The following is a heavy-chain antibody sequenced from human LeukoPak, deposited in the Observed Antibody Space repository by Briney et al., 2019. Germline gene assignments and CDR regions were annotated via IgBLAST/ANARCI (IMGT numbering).Heavy chain of an antibody. CDR3: AKGASREQLVYYFDS. V-gene: IGHV3-9*03. J-gene: IGHJ4*02. CDR2: ISWNSGSI. Sequence: GRSLRLSCAASGFTFDDYAMHWVRQAPGKGLEWVSIISWNSGSIGYADSVKGRFTISRDNAKNSLYLQMNSLRAEDMALYYCAKGASREQLVYYFDSWGQGTLVTVSS. D-gene: IGHD6-6*01. CDR1: GFTFDDYA.